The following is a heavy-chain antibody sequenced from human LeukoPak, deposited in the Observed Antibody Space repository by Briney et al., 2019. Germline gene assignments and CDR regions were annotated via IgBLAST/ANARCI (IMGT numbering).Heavy chain of an antibody. CDR1: RFTFSTYA. J-gene: IGHJ5*02. CDR3: ARATPPSYYGSGLAWFDP. CDR2: ISASGGDT. V-gene: IGHV3-23*01. Sequence: GGSLRLSCAASRFTFSTYAMNWVRQAPGKGLEWVSAISASGGDTYYADSVKGRFTISRDNSKNTLYLQMNSLRAEDTAVYYCARATPPSYYGSGLAWFDPWGHGTLVTVSS. D-gene: IGHD3-10*01.